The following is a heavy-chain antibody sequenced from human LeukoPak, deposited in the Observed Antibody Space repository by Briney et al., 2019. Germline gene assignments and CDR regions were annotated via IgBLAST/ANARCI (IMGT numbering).Heavy chain of an antibody. CDR3: ARHRSGWLQSSFDY. V-gene: IGHV4-4*02. CDR2: IYHSGST. D-gene: IGHD5-24*01. J-gene: IGHJ4*02. CDR1: GGSFSSSNW. Sequence: PSGTLSLTCAVSGGSFSSSNWWSWVRQPPGKGLEWIGEIYHSGSTNYNPSLKSRVTISVDKSKNQFSLKLSSVTAADTAVYYCARHRSGWLQSSFDYWGQGTLVTVSS.